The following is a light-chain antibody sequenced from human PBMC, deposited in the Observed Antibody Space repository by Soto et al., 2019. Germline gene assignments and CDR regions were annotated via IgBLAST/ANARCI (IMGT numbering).Light chain of an antibody. CDR3: CSYAGTYTV. V-gene: IGLV2-11*01. J-gene: IGLJ2*01. CDR2: DVS. Sequence: QSALAQPRSVSGSPGQSVTISCTGTRSDVGDYKYVSWYQQYPGKAPKLMIYDVSKRPSGVPDRFSGSKSGNTASLTISGLQAEDEADYYCCSYAGTYTVFGGGTKLTVL. CDR1: RSDVGDYKY.